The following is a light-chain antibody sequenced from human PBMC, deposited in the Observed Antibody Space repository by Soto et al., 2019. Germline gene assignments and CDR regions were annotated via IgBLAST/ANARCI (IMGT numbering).Light chain of an antibody. J-gene: IGLJ3*02. CDR2: EVS. CDR1: SSDIGGYNY. V-gene: IGLV2-14*01. CDR3: CSYTSSADLV. Sequence: QSALTQPASVSGAPGQSITISCSGSSSDIGGYNYVSWYQHHPGKVPKVIIYEVSNRPSGVSDRFTGSKSGNTASLTISGLQAEDEADYYCCSYTSSADLVFGGGTKLTVL.